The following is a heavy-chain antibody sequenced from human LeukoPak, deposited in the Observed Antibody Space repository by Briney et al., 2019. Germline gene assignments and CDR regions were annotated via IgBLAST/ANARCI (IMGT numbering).Heavy chain of an antibody. D-gene: IGHD1-1*01. CDR3: ATDTPETAAFDY. J-gene: IGHJ4*02. CDR1: GFTFSHFA. CDR2: IWYDGTHG. Sequence: GGSLRLSCAASGFTFSHFAMHWVRQTPGTGLQWVASIWYDGTHGNYVGSVKGRFTISRDNAKNSLYLQMGSLRAEDTAVYYCATDTPETAAFDYWGQGTLVTVSS. V-gene: IGHV3-33*03.